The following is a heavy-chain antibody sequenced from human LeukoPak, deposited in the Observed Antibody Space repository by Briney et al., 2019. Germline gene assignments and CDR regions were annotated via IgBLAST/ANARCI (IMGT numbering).Heavy chain of an antibody. Sequence: ASVKVSCKASGYIFTDYYMHWVRQAPGQELGWMGRINPNSGGTNYAQKFQGRVTMTRDTSISTAYMELSRLRSDDTAVYYCARDLSSSSGYYFPYGMDVWGQGTTVTVSS. CDR1: GYIFTDYY. D-gene: IGHD3-22*01. V-gene: IGHV1/OR15-1*04. J-gene: IGHJ6*02. CDR2: INPNSGGT. CDR3: ARDLSSSSGYYFPYGMDV.